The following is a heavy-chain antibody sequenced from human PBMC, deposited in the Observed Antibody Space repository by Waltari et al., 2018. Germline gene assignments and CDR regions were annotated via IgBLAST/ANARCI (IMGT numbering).Heavy chain of an antibody. CDR1: GGSINNYY. CDR2: IAYNERT. CDR3: ARSYDYWSGYPVDY. J-gene: IGHJ4*02. Sequence: QVQLQESGPGLVKPSETLSLTCTVSGGSINNYYWNWIRQPPGKELEWIGYIAYNERTNYNPSLKSRLTISVDTSKTQFSLKLSSVTAADTAVYYCARSYDYWSGYPVDYWGQGILVTVSS. V-gene: IGHV4-59*01. D-gene: IGHD3-3*01.